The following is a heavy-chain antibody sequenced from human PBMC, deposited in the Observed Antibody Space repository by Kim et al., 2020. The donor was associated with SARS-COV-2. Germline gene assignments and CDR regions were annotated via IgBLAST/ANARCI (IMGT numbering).Heavy chain of an antibody. CDR2: IRNKPNSYTT. Sequence: GGSLRLSCVASGFSFSDNYMDWVRQAPGKGLEWVARIRNKPNSYTTEYAPSGKGRFTVTRDDSKNSLYLQMDSLKPEDTAMDYCIKRHRVLDSWGQGTLV. CDR3: IKRHRVLDS. CDR1: GFSFSDNY. J-gene: IGHJ4*02. V-gene: IGHV3-72*01.